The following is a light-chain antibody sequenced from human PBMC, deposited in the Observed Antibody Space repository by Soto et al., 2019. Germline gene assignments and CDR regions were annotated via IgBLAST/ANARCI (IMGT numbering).Light chain of an antibody. J-gene: IGKJ1*01. CDR2: ATS. Sequence: EIVLTQPPGTLSLSPGETATLSCRASQTVNSDYLAWFQQRPGQAPRLLIFATSRRATDIPDRFSGSGSGTDFTLAIRRLEPEDFAVYYCHQFGYSPRTFGQGTKVE. CDR3: HQFGYSPRT. V-gene: IGKV3-20*01. CDR1: QTVNSDY.